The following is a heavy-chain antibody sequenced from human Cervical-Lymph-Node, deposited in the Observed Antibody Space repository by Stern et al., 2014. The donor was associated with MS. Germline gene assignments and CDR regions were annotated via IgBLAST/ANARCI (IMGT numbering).Heavy chain of an antibody. CDR2: IVVGSGKT. CDR1: GFTFSNSA. D-gene: IGHD1-26*01. J-gene: IGHJ4*02. V-gene: IGHV1-58*02. Sequence: QLEESGPEIRKPGTSVKVSCEASGFTFSNSAMQWVRQTRGQRLEWIGWIVVGSGKTTYAQKFQDRVTITRDMSTTTAYMELSSLRSEDTAVYYCAAEIGYGGSSYWGQGTQVTVSS. CDR3: AAEIGYGGSSY.